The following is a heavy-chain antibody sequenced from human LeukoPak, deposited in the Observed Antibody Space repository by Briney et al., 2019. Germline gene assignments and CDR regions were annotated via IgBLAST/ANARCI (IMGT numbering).Heavy chain of an antibody. V-gene: IGHV1-46*01. Sequence: ASVTVSCKASGYTFTSYYMHWVRQAPGQGLEWMGIINPSGGSTSYAQKFQGRVTMTRDTSTSTVYMELSSLRSEDTAVYYCARVTASAQLDPWGQGTLVTVSS. CDR1: GYTFTSYY. CDR2: INPSGGST. CDR3: ARVTASAQLDP. D-gene: IGHD2-21*02. J-gene: IGHJ5*02.